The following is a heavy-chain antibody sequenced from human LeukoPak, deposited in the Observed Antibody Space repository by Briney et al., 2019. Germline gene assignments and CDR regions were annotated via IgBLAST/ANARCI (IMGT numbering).Heavy chain of an antibody. J-gene: IGHJ4*02. CDR1: GYTFTGYY. D-gene: IGHD3-22*01. V-gene: IGHV1-2*02. CDR2: INPNSGGT. CDR3: ARDSHKYYDSSGYDY. Sequence: GASVKVSCKASGYTFTGYYMHWVRQAPGQGLEWMGWINPNSGGTNYAQKFQGRVTMTRDTSISTAYMELRSLRSDDTAVYYCARDSHKYYDSSGYDYWGQGTLVTVSS.